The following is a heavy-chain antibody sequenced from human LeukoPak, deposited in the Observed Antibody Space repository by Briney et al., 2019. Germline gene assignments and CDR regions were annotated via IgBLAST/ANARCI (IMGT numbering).Heavy chain of an antibody. J-gene: IGHJ6*03. V-gene: IGHV4-39*07. CDR3: ARRRLGPFYYYYMDV. CDR1: GGSISSSSYY. CDR2: INHSGST. Sequence: SETLSLTCTVSGGSISSSSYYWSWIRQPPGKGLEWIGEINHSGSTNYNPSLKSRVTISVDTSKNQFSLKLSSVTAADTAVYYCARRRLGPFYYYYMDVWGKGTTVTISS. D-gene: IGHD3-10*01.